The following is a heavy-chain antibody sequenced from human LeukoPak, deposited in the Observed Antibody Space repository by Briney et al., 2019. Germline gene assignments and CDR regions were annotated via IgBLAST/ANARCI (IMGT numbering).Heavy chain of an antibody. V-gene: IGHV4-59*08. Sequence: PSETLSLTCSVSGGSFRSYYWSWIRQPPGKGLEWIGYIYYSGSTNYNPSLKSRVTISVDTSKNQFSLKLSSATDADTAVYYCARHWLDSGTPDRFDYWGQGTLVTVSS. CDR1: GGSFRSYY. D-gene: IGHD3-10*01. J-gene: IGHJ4*02. CDR2: IYYSGST. CDR3: ARHWLDSGTPDRFDY.